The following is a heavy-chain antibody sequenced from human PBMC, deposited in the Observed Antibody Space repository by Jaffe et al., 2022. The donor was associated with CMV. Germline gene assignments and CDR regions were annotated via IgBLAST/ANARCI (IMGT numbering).Heavy chain of an antibody. CDR2: IKQDGSEK. CDR1: GFTFSSYW. J-gene: IGHJ3*02. CDR3: AREDDFWSGYYRENDAFDI. D-gene: IGHD3-3*01. Sequence: EVQLVESGGGLVQPGGSLRLSCAASGFTFSSYWMSWVRQAPGKGLEWVANIKQDGSEKYYVDSVKGRFTISRDNAKNSLYLQMNSLRAEDTAVYYCAREDDFWSGYYRENDAFDIWGQGTMVTVSS. V-gene: IGHV3-7*03.